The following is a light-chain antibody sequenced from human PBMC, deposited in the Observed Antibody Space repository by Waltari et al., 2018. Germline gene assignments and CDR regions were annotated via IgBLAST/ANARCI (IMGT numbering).Light chain of an antibody. Sequence: DIQVTQSPSSLSASVGDRVTITCRASESISTFLNWYQQKPGKAPNFLIYRASNLQSGVPSRFSGSGSGTDFTLTITNLQPEDFATYYCQHSYSIPFTFGPGTTVDIK. J-gene: IGKJ3*01. CDR3: QHSYSIPFT. CDR1: ESISTF. CDR2: RAS. V-gene: IGKV1-39*01.